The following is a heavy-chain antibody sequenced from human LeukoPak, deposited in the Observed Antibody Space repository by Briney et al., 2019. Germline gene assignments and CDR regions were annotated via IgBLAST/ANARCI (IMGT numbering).Heavy chain of an antibody. J-gene: IGHJ4*02. CDR1: GFTVSSNY. CDR3: AKMWDTSGYYVDY. Sequence: PGGSLRLSCAASGFTVSSNYMSWVRQAPGKGLEWVSAISSSGGNTFYADSVKGRFTISRDNSKNTLYLQMNSLRAEDTAVYYCAKMWDTSGYYVDYWGQGTLVTVAS. D-gene: IGHD3-22*01. V-gene: IGHV3-23*01. CDR2: ISSSGGNT.